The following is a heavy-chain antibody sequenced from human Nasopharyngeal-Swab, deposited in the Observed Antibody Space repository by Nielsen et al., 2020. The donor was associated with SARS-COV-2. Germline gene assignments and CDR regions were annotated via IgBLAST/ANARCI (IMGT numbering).Heavy chain of an antibody. V-gene: IGHV5-51*01. CDR2: IYPGDSDT. CDR1: GDSLSSYW. CDR3: ARQDRYGSGSYGMDV. J-gene: IGHJ6*02. Sequence: ESLKISCKGSGDSLSSYWIGWVRQMPGKGLEWMGIIYPGDSDTRYSPSFQGQVTISADKSISTAYLHWSSLKASDTAMYYCARQDRYGSGSYGMDVWGQGTTVTVSS. D-gene: IGHD3-10*01.